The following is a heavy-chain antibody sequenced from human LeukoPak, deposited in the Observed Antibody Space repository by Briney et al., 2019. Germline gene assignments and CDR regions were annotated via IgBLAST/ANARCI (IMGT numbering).Heavy chain of an antibody. V-gene: IGHV4-59*13. CDR3: VRDRRYGSGSYYSGFYYGMDV. CDR2: ISHSGSA. D-gene: IGHD3-10*01. CDR1: GGSINGYY. J-gene: IGHJ6*02. Sequence: PSGTLSLTCTVSGGSINGYYWGWIRQPPGKGLEWIGYISHSGSADYNPSLKSRVAISIDTPKSQFSLNLTSVTAADTAVYYCVRDRRYGSGSYYSGFYYGMDVWGQGTTIIVSS.